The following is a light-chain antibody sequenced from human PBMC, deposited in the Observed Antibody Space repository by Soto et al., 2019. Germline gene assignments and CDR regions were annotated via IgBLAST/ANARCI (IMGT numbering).Light chain of an antibody. CDR2: AAS. CDR1: QDIRKY. Sequence: DIQMTQSPSSLAAAVGDRVTITWRASQDIRKYLAWYQQRPGAGPRLLRYAASTLYSGGSSRFSGGGSATDSTPTITRLPSEDAGNYYCQNYKAAPRTFGQGTKVDIK. J-gene: IGKJ1*01. CDR3: QNYKAAPRT. V-gene: IGKV1-27*01.